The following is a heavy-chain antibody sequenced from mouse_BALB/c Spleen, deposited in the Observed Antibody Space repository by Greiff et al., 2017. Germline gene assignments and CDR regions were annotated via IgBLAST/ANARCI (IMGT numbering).Heavy chain of an antibody. CDR1: GYSITSGYY. Sequence: EVQLQESGPGLVKPSQSLSLTCSVTGYSITSGYYWNWIRQFPGNKLEWMGYISYDGSNNYNPSLKNRISITRDTSKNQFFLKLNSVTTEDTATYYCARPSGYGYDWFAYWGQGTLVTVSA. V-gene: IGHV3-6*02. J-gene: IGHJ3*01. CDR3: ARPSGYGYDWFAY. D-gene: IGHD2-2*01. CDR2: ISYDGSN.